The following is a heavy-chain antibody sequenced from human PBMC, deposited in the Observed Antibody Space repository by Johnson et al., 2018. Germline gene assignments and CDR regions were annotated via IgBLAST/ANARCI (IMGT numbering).Heavy chain of an antibody. D-gene: IGHD3-22*01. CDR1: GGSVNSSYNY. J-gene: IGHJ3*02. V-gene: IGHV4-61*01. CDR2: IYYTGST. Sequence: QVQLQESGPGLVKPSETLSLTCTVSGGSVNSSYNYWSWIRQAPGKGLEWIGYIYYTGSTKFNAALKSRVTISLDMSKNQFSLKLTSVTAADPAFYYCARRAVVVALRRDAFDIWGQGTMVTVSS. CDR3: ARRAVVVALRRDAFDI.